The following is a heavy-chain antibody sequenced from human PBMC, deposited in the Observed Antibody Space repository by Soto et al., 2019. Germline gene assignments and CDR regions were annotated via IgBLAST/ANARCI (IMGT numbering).Heavy chain of an antibody. CDR1: GGSISSYY. CDR2: IYYSGST. CDR3: ARHFGIAARPVYGWFDP. J-gene: IGHJ5*02. Sequence: SETLSLTCTVSGGSISSYYWSWIRQPPGKGLEWIGNIYYSGSTNYNPSLKSRVTISVDTSKNQFSLKLSSVTAADTAVYYCARHFGIAARPVYGWFDPWGQGTLVTVSS. D-gene: IGHD6-6*01. V-gene: IGHV4-59*08.